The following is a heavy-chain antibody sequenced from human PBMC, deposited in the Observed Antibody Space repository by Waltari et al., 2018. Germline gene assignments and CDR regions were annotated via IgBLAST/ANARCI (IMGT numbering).Heavy chain of an antibody. V-gene: IGHV5-51*01. CDR3: VRRSHQTVFRDSGRDYDIEY. CDR2: IYPDDSET. Sequence: EVQLVQSGAQVKKPGESLKIACKTSGYNFPPYWVDWVRQMPGKGLEWVGLIYPDDSETRYSPSFQGQVTISVDKSITTAYLQWTSLKASDTAVYYCVRRSHQTVFRDSGRDYDIEYWGQGTLVTVSS. J-gene: IGHJ4*02. CDR1: GYNFPPYW. D-gene: IGHD5-12*01.